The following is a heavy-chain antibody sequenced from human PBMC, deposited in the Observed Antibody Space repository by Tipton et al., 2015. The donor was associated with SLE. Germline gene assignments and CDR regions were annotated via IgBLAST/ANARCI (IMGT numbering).Heavy chain of an antibody. V-gene: IGHV4-59*11. CDR3: ARDRWGVIKGGDDAFDI. Sequence: TLSLTCTVSGGSITSHYWSWIRQPPGKGLEWIGYIYYTGDTKYNPSLKSRATISVDTSKKKFSLKLNSVTAADTAVYYCARDRWGVIKGGDDAFDIWGQWTTVTVSS. J-gene: IGHJ3*02. D-gene: IGHD2-21*01. CDR2: IYYTGDT. CDR1: GGSITSHY.